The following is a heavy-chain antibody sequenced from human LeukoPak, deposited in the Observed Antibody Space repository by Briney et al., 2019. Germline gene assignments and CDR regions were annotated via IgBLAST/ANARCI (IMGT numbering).Heavy chain of an antibody. Sequence: GGALRLSCAASGFTFSSYAMSWVRQAPGKGLEWVSVISGSGGSTYHADSVKGRFTISRDNSKNTLYLQMNSLRAEDTAVYYCAEGVFRAFDIWGQGTMVTVSS. CDR3: AEGVFRAFDI. J-gene: IGHJ3*02. CDR2: ISGSGGST. CDR1: GFTFSSYA. D-gene: IGHD3-16*01. V-gene: IGHV3-23*01.